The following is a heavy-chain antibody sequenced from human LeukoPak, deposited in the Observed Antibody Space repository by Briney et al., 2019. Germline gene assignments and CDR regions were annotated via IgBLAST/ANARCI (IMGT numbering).Heavy chain of an antibody. V-gene: IGHV1-2*02. CDR2: INPSSGDT. Sequence: ASVKVSCKASGYTLTGYYMRWVRLAPGQGLGWMGWINPSSGDTNYAQKFQGRGTMTRDTSISTAYMELSRLRSVDTALYYCAKNPFGYFFYFWGQGTLVTVSS. CDR1: GYTLTGYY. J-gene: IGHJ4*02. CDR3: AKNPFGYFFYF. D-gene: IGHD3-10*01.